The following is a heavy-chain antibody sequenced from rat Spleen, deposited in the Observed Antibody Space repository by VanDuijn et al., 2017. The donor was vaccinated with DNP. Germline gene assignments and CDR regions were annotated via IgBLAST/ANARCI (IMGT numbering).Heavy chain of an antibody. J-gene: IGHJ3*01. CDR3: ASGPMMVPPFAY. Sequence: EVQLVESGGGLVQPGRSLKLSCAASGFTFSNYGMAWVRQAPTKGLEWVATISYDGLSTYYRDSVRGRFTISRDNAKSTLYLQMDSLRSEDTATYYCASGPMMVPPFAYWGQGTLVTVSA. V-gene: IGHV5-29*01. CDR1: GFTFSNYG. CDR2: ISYDGLST. D-gene: IGHD1-12*02.